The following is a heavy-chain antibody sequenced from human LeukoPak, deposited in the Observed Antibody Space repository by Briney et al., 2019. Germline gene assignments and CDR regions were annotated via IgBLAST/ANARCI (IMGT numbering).Heavy chain of an antibody. CDR2: IYCSGST. V-gene: IGHV4-59*01. CDR3: ARESPYDYVWGSYRNGMDV. D-gene: IGHD3-16*02. J-gene: IGHJ6*02. CDR1: GGSISSYY. Sequence: KASETLSLTCTVSGGSISSYYWSWIRQPPGKGLEWIGYIYCSGSTNYNPSLKSRVTISVDTSKNQFSLKLSSVTAADTAVYYCARESPYDYVWGSYRNGMDVWGQGTTVTVSS.